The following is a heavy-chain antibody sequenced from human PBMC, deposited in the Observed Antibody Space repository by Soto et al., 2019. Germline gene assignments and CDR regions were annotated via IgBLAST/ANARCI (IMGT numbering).Heavy chain of an antibody. J-gene: IGHJ3*02. CDR3: ARGMVYAMFNDAFDI. Sequence: ASVKVSCKASGGTFSSYAISWVRQAPGQGLEWMGGIIPIFGTANYAQKFQGRVTITADESTSTAYMELSSLRSEDTAVYYCARGMVYAMFNDAFDIWGQGTMVTVSS. V-gene: IGHV1-69*13. D-gene: IGHD2-8*01. CDR1: GGTFSSYA. CDR2: IIPIFGTA.